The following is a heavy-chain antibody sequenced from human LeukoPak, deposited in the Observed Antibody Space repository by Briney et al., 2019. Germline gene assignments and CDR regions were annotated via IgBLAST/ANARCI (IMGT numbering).Heavy chain of an antibody. CDR1: GGSFSGYY. D-gene: IGHD3-22*01. V-gene: IGHV4-34*01. CDR2: INHSGST. CDR3: ARGDSSGYYLDAFDI. Sequence: ASEPLSLTCAVYGGSFSGYYWSWLRQPPGKGLEWIGEINHSGSTNYNPSLKSRVTISVDTSKDQFSLKLSSVTAADTAVYYCARGDSSGYYLDAFDIWGQGTMVTVSS. J-gene: IGHJ3*02.